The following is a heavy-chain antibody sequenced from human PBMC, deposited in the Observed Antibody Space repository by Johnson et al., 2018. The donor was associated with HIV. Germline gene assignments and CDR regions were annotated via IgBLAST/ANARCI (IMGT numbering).Heavy chain of an antibody. Sequence: VQLVESGGGLVQPGGSLRLSCAVSGFTFSSYWMHWVRQAPGKGLVWVSRMKSDGSSTRYADAVKGRFTISRDHAKNTLYLQMNSLRAEDTAVYYCARDRKWVAARSGDAFDIWGQGTMVTVSS. V-gene: IGHV3-74*01. CDR2: MKSDGSST. D-gene: IGHD6-6*01. CDR3: ARDRKWVAARSGDAFDI. CDR1: GFTFSSYW. J-gene: IGHJ3*02.